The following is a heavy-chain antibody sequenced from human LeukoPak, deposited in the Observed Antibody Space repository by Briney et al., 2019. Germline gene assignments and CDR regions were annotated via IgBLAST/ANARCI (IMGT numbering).Heavy chain of an antibody. V-gene: IGHV1-2*02. J-gene: IGHJ4*02. D-gene: IGHD3-3*01. CDR3: ASENTRYYDFWSGYYGPFDY. Sequence: ASVKVSCKASGYTFTGYYMHWVRQAPGQGLEWMGWINPNSGGTNYAQKFQGRVTMTRDTSTSTVYMELSSLRSEDTAVYYCASENTRYYDFWSGYYGPFDYWGQGTLVTVSS. CDR1: GYTFTGYY. CDR2: INPNSGGT.